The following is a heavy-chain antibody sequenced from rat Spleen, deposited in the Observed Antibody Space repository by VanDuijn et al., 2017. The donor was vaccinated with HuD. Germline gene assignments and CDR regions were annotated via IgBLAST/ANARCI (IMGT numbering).Heavy chain of an antibody. Sequence: EVQLVESGGGLVQPGRSLKLSCAASGFTYSNYVMAWVRQAPTKGLEWVASIDTGGGNTYYRDSVKGRFTISRDNAKSTLYLQMDSLRSEDTATYYCARQDTSGYSNWFAYWGQGTLVTVSS. J-gene: IGHJ3*01. CDR2: IDTGGGNT. CDR3: ARQDTSGYSNWFAY. CDR1: GFTYSNYV. V-gene: IGHV5-25*01. D-gene: IGHD4-3*01.